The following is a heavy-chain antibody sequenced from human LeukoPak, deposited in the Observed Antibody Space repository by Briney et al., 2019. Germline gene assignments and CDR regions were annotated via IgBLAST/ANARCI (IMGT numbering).Heavy chain of an antibody. J-gene: IGHJ6*03. CDR2: ISTSGSSA. CDR1: GFTFSSYA. Sequence: GGSLRLSCAASGFTFSSYAMSWVRQAPGKGLEWVAYISTSGSSAYYTDSVQGRFTISRDNAKNSLYLQMNTLRAEDTAVYYCARDKGDYYYYYMDVWGKGTTVTVSS. CDR3: ARDKGDYYYYYMDV. V-gene: IGHV3-48*01. D-gene: IGHD3-10*01.